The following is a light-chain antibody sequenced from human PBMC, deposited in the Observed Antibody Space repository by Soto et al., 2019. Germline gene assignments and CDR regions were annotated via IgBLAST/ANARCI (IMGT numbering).Light chain of an antibody. V-gene: IGKV3-20*01. J-gene: IGKJ4*01. CDR1: QSVSSSY. CDR3: QQYGSSPRELT. CDR2: GAS. Sequence: EIVLTQSPGTLSLSPGERATLSCRASQSVSSSYLAWYQQKPGQAPRLLIYGASSRATGIPDRFSGSGSGTDFTLTISSLEPEDFAVYYCQQYGSSPRELTFGGGTKVEIK.